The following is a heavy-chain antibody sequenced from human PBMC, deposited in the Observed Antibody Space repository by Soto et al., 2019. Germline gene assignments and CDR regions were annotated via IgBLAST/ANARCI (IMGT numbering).Heavy chain of an antibody. CDR3: ARDLRGATGPFDY. J-gene: IGHJ4*02. V-gene: IGHV3-7*03. Sequence: GGSLRLSCAASRFTFSRYWMSWVRQAPGKGLEWVANIKQDGSEKYYADSVKGRFTISRDNVKNSLYLQVNSLRAEDTAMHYCARDLRGATGPFDYWGQGTLVTVSS. CDR2: IKQDGSEK. D-gene: IGHD1-26*01. CDR1: RFTFSRYW.